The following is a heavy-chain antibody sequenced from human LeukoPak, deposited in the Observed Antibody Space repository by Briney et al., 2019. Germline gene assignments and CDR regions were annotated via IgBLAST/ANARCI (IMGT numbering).Heavy chain of an antibody. CDR1: GGTFSSYA. V-gene: IGHV1-69*05. CDR2: IIPIFGTA. Sequence: GASVKVSCKASGGTFSSYAISWVRQAPGQGLEWMGGIIPIFGTANYAQKFQGRVTITTDESTSPAYMELSSLRSEDTAVYYCATNAFGYYYYYMDVWGKGTTVTVSS. D-gene: IGHD3-10*01. CDR3: ATNAFGYYYYYMDV. J-gene: IGHJ6*03.